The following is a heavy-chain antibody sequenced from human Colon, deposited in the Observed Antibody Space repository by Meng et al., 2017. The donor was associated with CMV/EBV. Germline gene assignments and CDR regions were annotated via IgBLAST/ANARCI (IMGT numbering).Heavy chain of an antibody. D-gene: IGHD1-26*01. CDR1: GYTFIGNY. Sequence: SGYTFIGNYMHWVRQAPGQGLEWIGWINPNSGGTNYAQKFQDRVTMTRDTSISTVYMELYSLRSDDDTAVYYCARDSGSYYPIWYFDLWGRGTLVTVSS. J-gene: IGHJ2*01. V-gene: IGHV1-2*02. CDR2: INPNSGGT. CDR3: ARDSGSYYPIWYFDL.